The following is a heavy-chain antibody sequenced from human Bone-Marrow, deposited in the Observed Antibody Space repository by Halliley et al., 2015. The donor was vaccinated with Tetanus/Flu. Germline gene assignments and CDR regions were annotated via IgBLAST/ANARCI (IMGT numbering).Heavy chain of an antibody. Sequence: TLSLTCAVSGDSIRSYYWSWIRQTPENGLEWIGHAYYGGTTNYNPSLKSRVTISVDTSKNQFSLGLSSVTAADAAVYYCAGVFLREGHSYNTAEVTDGFDIWGRGTMVNVSS. CDR3: AGVFLREGHSYNTAEVTDGFDI. CDR2: AYYGGTT. J-gene: IGHJ3*02. V-gene: IGHV4-59*01. D-gene: IGHD3-10*01. CDR1: GDSIRSYY.